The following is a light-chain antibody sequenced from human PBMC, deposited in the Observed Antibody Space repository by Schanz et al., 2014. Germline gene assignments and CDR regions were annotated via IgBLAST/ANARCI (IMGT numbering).Light chain of an antibody. Sequence: EIVMTQSPATLSVSPGERATLSCRASQSISSDLAWYQQKPGHPPRLLMYGASTRATGIPARFSGSGSGTEFTLTISSLQSEDFAVYYCQQYNNFLTFGGGTKVEMK. CDR3: QQYNNFLT. J-gene: IGKJ4*01. CDR2: GAS. CDR1: QSISSD. V-gene: IGKV3-15*01.